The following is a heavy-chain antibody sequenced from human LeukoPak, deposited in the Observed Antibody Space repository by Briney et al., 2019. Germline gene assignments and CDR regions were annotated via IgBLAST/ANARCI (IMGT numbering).Heavy chain of an antibody. CDR1: GYTFTIYG. CDR2: ISTYNGNT. D-gene: IGHD5-12*01. CDR3: ARVGWRGSGFSFDY. Sequence: ASVNVSCKASGYTFTIYGISWVRQAPGQGLEWMGWISTYNGNTNYAQKLQGRVTMTTDTSTSTAYMELRSLRSDDTAVYYCARVGWRGSGFSFDYWGQGTLVTVSS. J-gene: IGHJ4*02. V-gene: IGHV1-18*01.